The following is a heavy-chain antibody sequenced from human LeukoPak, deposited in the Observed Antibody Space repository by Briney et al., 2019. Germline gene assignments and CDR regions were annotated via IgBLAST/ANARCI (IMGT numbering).Heavy chain of an antibody. D-gene: IGHD6-19*01. CDR1: GYTLTKLS. CDR2: FDPEDGET. V-gene: IGHV1-24*01. CDR3: ARSLYSSGWYEENAFDI. J-gene: IGHJ3*02. Sequence: ASVKVSCKVSGYTLTKLSMHWVRQAPGKGLEWMGGFDPEDGETIYAQKFQGRVTMTEDTSTDTAYMELSSLRSEDTAVYYCARSLYSSGWYEENAFDIWGQGAMVTVSS.